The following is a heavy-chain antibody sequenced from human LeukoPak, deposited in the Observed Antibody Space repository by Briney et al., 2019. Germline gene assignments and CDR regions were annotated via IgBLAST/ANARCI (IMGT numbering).Heavy chain of an antibody. J-gene: IGHJ6*02. Sequence: SETLSLTCTVSGGSISSGDYYWSWIRQPPGKGLEWLGYIYYSGSTYYNPSLKSRVTISVDTSKNQFSLKLSSVTAADTAVYYCARDVLYCSSTSCHPYYGMDVWGQGTTVTVSS. V-gene: IGHV4-30-4*01. CDR3: ARDVLYCSSTSCHPYYGMDV. D-gene: IGHD2-2*01. CDR1: GGSISSGDYY. CDR2: IYYSGST.